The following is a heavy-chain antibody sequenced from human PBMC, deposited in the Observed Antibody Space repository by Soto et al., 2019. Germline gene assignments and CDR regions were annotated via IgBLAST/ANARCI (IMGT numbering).Heavy chain of an antibody. Sequence: PGGSLRLSCAASGFTFSSYAMSWVRQAPGKGLEWVSAISGSGGSTYYADSVKGRFTISRDNSKNTLYLQMSSLRAEDTAVYYCAKDLGLEMTTVTTADYWGQGTLVTVSS. D-gene: IGHD4-17*01. CDR2: ISGSGGST. CDR3: AKDLGLEMTTVTTADY. CDR1: GFTFSSYA. V-gene: IGHV3-23*01. J-gene: IGHJ4*02.